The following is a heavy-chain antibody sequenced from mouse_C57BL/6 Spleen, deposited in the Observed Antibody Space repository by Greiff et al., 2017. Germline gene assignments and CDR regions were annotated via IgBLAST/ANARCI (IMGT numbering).Heavy chain of an antibody. CDR2: ISSGSSTI. CDR1: GFTFRDYG. V-gene: IGHV5-17*01. CDR3: ARDNYVPDD. J-gene: IGHJ2*01. Sequence: VQLKESGGGLVKPGGSLKLSCAASGFTFRDYGMHWVRQAPEKGLEWVAYISSGSSTIYYADTVKGRFTISRDNAKNTLFLQMTSLRSEDTAMYYCARDNYVPDDWGQGTTLTVAS. D-gene: IGHD1-1*01.